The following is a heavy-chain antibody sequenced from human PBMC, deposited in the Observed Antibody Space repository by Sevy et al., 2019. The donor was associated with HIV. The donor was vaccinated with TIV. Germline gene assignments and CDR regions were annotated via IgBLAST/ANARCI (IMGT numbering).Heavy chain of an antibody. D-gene: IGHD2-15*01. CDR1: GYTFTGYY. Sequence: ASVKVSCKASGYTFTGYYMHWVRQAPGQGLEWMGWINPNSGGTNYAQKVQGRVTMTRETSISTAYMELSRLRSDDTAVYYCARGDVVVVATGFDYWGQGTLVTVSS. CDR2: INPNSGGT. V-gene: IGHV1-2*02. CDR3: ARGDVVVVATGFDY. J-gene: IGHJ4*02.